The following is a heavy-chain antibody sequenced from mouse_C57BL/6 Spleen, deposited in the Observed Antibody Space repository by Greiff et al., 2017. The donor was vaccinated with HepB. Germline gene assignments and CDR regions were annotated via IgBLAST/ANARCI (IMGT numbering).Heavy chain of an antibody. Sequence: QVQLQQPGAELVKPGASVKMSCKASGYTFTSYWITWVKQRPGQGLEWIGDIYPGSGSTNYNEKFKSKATLTVDTSSSTAYMQLSSLTSEDSAVYYCARWDYYGSGSGCWGKGTTLTVSS. D-gene: IGHD1-1*01. J-gene: IGHJ2*01. V-gene: IGHV1-55*01. CDR2: IYPGSGST. CDR3: ARWDYYGSGSGC. CDR1: GYTFTSYW.